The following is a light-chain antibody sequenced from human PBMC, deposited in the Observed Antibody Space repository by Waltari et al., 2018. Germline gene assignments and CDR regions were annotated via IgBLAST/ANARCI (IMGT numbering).Light chain of an antibody. CDR3: QVWDANTDPGV. Sequence: SYVLTQPPSVSVAPGETARLTCGGNNIESKSVHWYRQRPGQAPVLCISYDSDRPSGIPDRLSGANSGNTATLTISRVEAGDEADYYCQVWDANTDPGVFGTGTEVTVL. V-gene: IGLV3-21*01. J-gene: IGLJ1*01. CDR1: NIESKS. CDR2: YDS.